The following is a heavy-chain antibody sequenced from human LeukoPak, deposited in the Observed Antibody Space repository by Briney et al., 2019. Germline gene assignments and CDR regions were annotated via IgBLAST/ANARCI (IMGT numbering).Heavy chain of an antibody. CDR1: GFTFSSYA. D-gene: IGHD3-22*01. CDR3: TRDLSGHYSIDY. V-gene: IGHV3-30*04. Sequence: GGSLRLSCAASGFTFSSYAIHWVRQAPGKGLEWVAFISNNGRNKDYADSVKGRFTISRDNSKNTLYLQVNSLRPEDTAVYYCTRDLSGHYSIDYWGQGTLVTVSS. J-gene: IGHJ4*02. CDR2: ISNNGRNK.